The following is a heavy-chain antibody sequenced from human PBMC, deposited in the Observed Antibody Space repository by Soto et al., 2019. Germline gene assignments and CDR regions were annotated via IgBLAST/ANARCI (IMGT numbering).Heavy chain of an antibody. J-gene: IGHJ4*02. Sequence: GGSLRLSCAASGFAFSGFGMHWVRRAPGKGLEWVAVIWYDGSNKYYGDSVKGRFTISRDNSKNTLYLQMDSLRLEDTAMYFCVKDGPKSGKDFDYWGQGT. V-gene: IGHV3-33*06. D-gene: IGHD3-10*01. CDR2: IWYDGSNK. CDR1: GFAFSGFG. CDR3: VKDGPKSGKDFDY.